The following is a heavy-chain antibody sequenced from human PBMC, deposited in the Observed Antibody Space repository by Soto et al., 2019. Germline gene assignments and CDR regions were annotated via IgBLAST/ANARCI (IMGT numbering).Heavy chain of an antibody. D-gene: IGHD6-19*01. CDR1: GFTFSSYW. CDR3: AVAVAGPTAIGY. CDR2: IKRDGSST. J-gene: IGHJ4*02. V-gene: IGHV3-74*01. Sequence: EVQLAESGGGLVQPGGSLRLSCAASGFTFSSYWMHWVRQAPGKGLVWVSRIKRDGSSTSYADSVKGRFTISRDNAKNTRYLQMNSRRAEDTAVYYCAVAVAGPTAIGYWGQGTLVTVSS.